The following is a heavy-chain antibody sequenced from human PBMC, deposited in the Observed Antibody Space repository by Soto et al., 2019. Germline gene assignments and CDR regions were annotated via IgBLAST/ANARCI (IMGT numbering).Heavy chain of an antibody. Sequence: QVQLQQWGAGLLKPSETLSLTCAVYGGSFSGYYWSCIRQPPGKGLERIGEINHSGSTNYNPSLKSRVTISVDTAKNQFSLKLSSVTAADTAVYYCARGRGGGWFDPWGQGTLVTVSS. CDR2: INHSGST. V-gene: IGHV4-34*01. CDR3: ARGRGGGWFDP. D-gene: IGHD3-16*01. CDR1: GGSFSGYY. J-gene: IGHJ5*02.